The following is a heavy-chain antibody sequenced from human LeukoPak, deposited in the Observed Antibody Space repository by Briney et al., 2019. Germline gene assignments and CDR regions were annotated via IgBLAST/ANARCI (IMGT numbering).Heavy chain of an antibody. CDR1: GFTFSSYA. D-gene: IGHD5-18*01. CDR3: ASGKYRYGDNWFDP. V-gene: IGHV3-30*04. J-gene: IGHJ5*02. Sequence: PGRSLRLSCAASGFTFSSYAMHWVRQAPGKGLEWVAVISYDGSSKYYADSVKGRFTISRDNSKNTLYLQMNSLRAEDTAVYFCASGKYRYGDNWFDPWGQGTLVTVSS. CDR2: ISYDGSSK.